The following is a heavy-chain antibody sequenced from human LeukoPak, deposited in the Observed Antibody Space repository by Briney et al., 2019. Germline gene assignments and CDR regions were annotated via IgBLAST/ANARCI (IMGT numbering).Heavy chain of an antibody. V-gene: IGHV4-34*01. J-gene: IGHJ6*03. D-gene: IGHD6-19*01. CDR2: IYYSGST. CDR3: ASLYSSGWSGYYYYMDV. Sequence: SETLSLTCAVYGGSFSGYYWSWIRQPPGKGLEWIGSIYYSGSTYYNPSLKSQVTISVDTSKHQSSLKLSSVTAADTAVYYCASLYSSGWSGYYYYMDVWGKGTTVTVSS. CDR1: GGSFSGYY.